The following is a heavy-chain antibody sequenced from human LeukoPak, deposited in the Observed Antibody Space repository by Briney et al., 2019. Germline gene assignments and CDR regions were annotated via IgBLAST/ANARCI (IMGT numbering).Heavy chain of an antibody. CDR1: GFTFSSYA. J-gene: IGHJ6*02. CDR2: ISYDGSNK. Sequence: GGSLRLSCAASGFTFSSYAMHWVRQAPGKGLEGVAVISYDGSNKYYADSVKGRYTISRDNSKNTLYLQMNSLRAEDTAVYYCARVGIVVVTYGMDVWGQGTTVTVSS. D-gene: IGHD2-21*02. V-gene: IGHV3-30-3*01. CDR3: ARVGIVVVTYGMDV.